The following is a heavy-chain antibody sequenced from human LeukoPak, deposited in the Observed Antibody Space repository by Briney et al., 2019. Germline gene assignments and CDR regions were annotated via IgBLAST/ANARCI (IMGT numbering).Heavy chain of an antibody. D-gene: IGHD3-16*01. CDR3: ARDRAFGVDFDY. Sequence: GGSLRLSCEASGFSFADYEMSWFRQAPGKGPEWILYISATGNTKYYADSVRGRFSISRDNAKSSLYLQMSTLRVDDTAVYYCARDRAFGVDFDYWGQGTLVTVSS. CDR2: ISATGNTK. J-gene: IGHJ4*02. CDR1: GFSFADYE. V-gene: IGHV3-11*01.